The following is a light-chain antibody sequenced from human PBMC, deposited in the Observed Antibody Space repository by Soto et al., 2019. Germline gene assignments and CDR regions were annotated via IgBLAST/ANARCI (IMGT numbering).Light chain of an antibody. CDR3: QQYGTSPTT. CDR1: QSVSSSY. Sequence: EIVLTQSPGTLSLSPGERATLSCRASQSVSSSYLAWYQQTPGQPPRPLIYGASSRATGIPDRFSASGSGTDFTLTISRLEPEDFAVYYCQQYGTSPTTFGQGTKVDIK. V-gene: IGKV3-20*01. CDR2: GAS. J-gene: IGKJ1*01.